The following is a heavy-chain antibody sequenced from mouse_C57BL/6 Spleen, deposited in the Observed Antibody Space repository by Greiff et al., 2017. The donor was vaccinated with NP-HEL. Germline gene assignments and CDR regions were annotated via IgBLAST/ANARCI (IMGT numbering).Heavy chain of an antibody. V-gene: IGHV1-72*01. CDR2: IDPNSGGT. CDR3: ARYHYSNYVDAMDY. J-gene: IGHJ4*01. D-gene: IGHD2-5*01. Sequence: VQLQQSGAELVKPGASVKLSCKASGYTFTSYWMHWVKPRPGRGLEWIGRIDPNSGGTKYNEKFKSKATLTVDKPSSTAYMQLSSLTSEDSAVYYCARYHYSNYVDAMDYWGQGTSVTVSS. CDR1: GYTFTSYW.